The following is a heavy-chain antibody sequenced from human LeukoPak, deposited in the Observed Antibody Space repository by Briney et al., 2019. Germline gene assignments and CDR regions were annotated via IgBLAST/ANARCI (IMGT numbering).Heavy chain of an antibody. CDR1: GFSFSSYW. D-gene: IGHD3-16*01. Sequence: GGSLRLSCAASGFSFSSYWMNWVRQAPGKGLEWVANIKPDGSDKYYVDSVKGRFTISRDNAKNSLYLQMNSLRAVDTAVYYCTAGALGYWGRGTLINVSS. CDR3: TAGALGY. J-gene: IGHJ4*02. V-gene: IGHV3-7*01. CDR2: IKPDGSDK.